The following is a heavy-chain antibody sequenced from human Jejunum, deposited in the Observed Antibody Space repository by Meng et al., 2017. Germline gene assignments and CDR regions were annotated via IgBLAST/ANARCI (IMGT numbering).Heavy chain of an antibody. J-gene: IGHJ4*02. Sequence: GGSLRLSCAASGFTFSNYAFHWVRQAPGKGLEWVAVLSEDASFKSYSESVKGRFTISRDDSRNTVYLQMNSLRPDDTAVYYCARESERTGYHSPDYWGQGSLVT. D-gene: IGHD3-9*01. CDR2: LSEDASFK. V-gene: IGHV3-30*04. CDR1: GFTFSNYA. CDR3: ARESERTGYHSPDY.